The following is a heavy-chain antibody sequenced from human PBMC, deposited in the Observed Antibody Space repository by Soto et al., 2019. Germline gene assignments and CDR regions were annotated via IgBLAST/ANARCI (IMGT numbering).Heavy chain of an antibody. J-gene: IGHJ5*02. CDR1: GGSISSGGYS. D-gene: IGHD4-17*01. V-gene: IGHV4-30-2*01. CDR3: ATYLTYGDYERSRWFDP. Sequence: SETLSLTCAVSGGSISSGGYSWSWIRQPPGKGLEWIGYIYHSGSTYYNPSLKSRVTISVDRSKNQFSLKLSSVTAADTAVYYCATYLTYGDYERSRWFDPWGQGTLVTVPS. CDR2: IYHSGST.